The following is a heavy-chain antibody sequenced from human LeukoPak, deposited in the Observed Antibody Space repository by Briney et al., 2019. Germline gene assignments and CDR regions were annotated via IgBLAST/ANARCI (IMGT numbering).Heavy chain of an antibody. Sequence: SETLSLTCTVSGGSISSYYWSWIRQPPGKRLEWIGYIYYSGSTNYNPSLKSRVTISVDTSKNQFSLKLSSVTAADTAVYYCAREVGATSGYFDYWGQGTLVTVSS. J-gene: IGHJ4*02. CDR2: IYYSGST. CDR1: GGSISSYY. D-gene: IGHD1-26*01. V-gene: IGHV4-59*01. CDR3: AREVGATSGYFDY.